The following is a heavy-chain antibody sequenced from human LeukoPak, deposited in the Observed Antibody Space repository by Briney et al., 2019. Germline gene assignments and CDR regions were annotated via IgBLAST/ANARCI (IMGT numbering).Heavy chain of an antibody. D-gene: IGHD3-16*01. V-gene: IGHV1-2*02. Sequence: ASVKVACKTSGYRFTDDYIHWVRQAPGQGLEWMGWINPDTDFTNYAPKFQGRIIMTRDTSISTAYMELRRLRYDDTAIYYCAPTSEAYTSNWSVWGQGTLVTVSP. CDR2: INPDTDFT. CDR1: GYRFTDDY. CDR3: APTSEAYTSNWSV. J-gene: IGHJ4*02.